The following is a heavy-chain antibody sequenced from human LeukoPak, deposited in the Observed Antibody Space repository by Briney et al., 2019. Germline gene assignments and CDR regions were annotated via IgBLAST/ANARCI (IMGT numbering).Heavy chain of an antibody. CDR3: ARQYTDWWELIDYYMDV. Sequence: GGSLRLSCAASGFTFSSYAMSWVRQAPGKGLEWVSAISGSGGSTYYADSVKGRFTISRDNAKNSLYLQMNSLRAEDTAVYYCARQYTDWWELIDYYMDVWGKGTTVTVSS. CDR1: GFTFSSYA. J-gene: IGHJ6*03. CDR2: ISGSGGST. V-gene: IGHV3-23*01. D-gene: IGHD1-26*01.